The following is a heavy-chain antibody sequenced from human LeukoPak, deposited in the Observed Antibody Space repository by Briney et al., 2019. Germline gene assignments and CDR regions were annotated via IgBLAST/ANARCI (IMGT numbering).Heavy chain of an antibody. CDR3: ARDGRARQQLGWFDP. Sequence: KTSETLSLTCTVSGYSISSGYYWGWIRQPPGKGLEGIGSIYHSGSTFYNPSLKSRVTISADTSKNQFSLTLSSVTAADTAVYYCARDGRARQQLGWFDPWGQGTLVTVSS. CDR2: IYHSGST. J-gene: IGHJ5*02. V-gene: IGHV4-38-2*02. D-gene: IGHD6-13*01. CDR1: GYSISSGYY.